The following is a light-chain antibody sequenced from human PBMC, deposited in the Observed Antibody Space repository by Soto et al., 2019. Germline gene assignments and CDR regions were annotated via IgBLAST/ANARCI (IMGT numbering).Light chain of an antibody. CDR3: ETWDSNIWV. CDR1: SGHSSYI. V-gene: IGLV4-60*02. Sequence: QSVLTQSSSASASLGSSVKFTCTLSSGHSSYIIAWHQQQPGKAPRYLMKLEGSGSYNKGSGVPDRFSGSSSGADRYLTISSLQFEDEADYYCETWDSNIWVFGGGTKLTVL. CDR2: LEGSGSY. J-gene: IGLJ3*02.